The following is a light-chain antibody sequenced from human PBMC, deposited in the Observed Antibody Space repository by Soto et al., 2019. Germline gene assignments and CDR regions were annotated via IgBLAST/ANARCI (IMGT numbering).Light chain of an antibody. CDR3: SSQTSSDTHL. CDR2: EVS. J-gene: IGLJ1*01. CDR1: SSDVGRYNY. Sequence: QSVLTQPASVSGSPGQSITISCTGTSSDVGRYNYVSWYQQHPDKAPKLMIYEVSNRPSGVSNRSSGSKSGNTASLTISGLQAEDEADYYCSSQTSSDTHLFGTGTKVTVL. V-gene: IGLV2-14*01.